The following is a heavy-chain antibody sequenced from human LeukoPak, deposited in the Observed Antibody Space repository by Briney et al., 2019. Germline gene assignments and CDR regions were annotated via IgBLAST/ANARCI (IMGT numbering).Heavy chain of an antibody. J-gene: IGHJ2*01. CDR1: GGSISSYY. CDR2: IYYSGST. CDR3: ARGGMRGITMVRGVIRSRYFDL. V-gene: IGHV4-59*08. Sequence: PSETLSLTCTVSGGSISSYYWSWIRQPPGKGLEWIGYIYYSGSTYYNPSLKSRVTISVDTSKNQFSLKLSSVTAADTAVYYCARGGMRGITMVRGVIRSRYFDLWGRGTLVTVSS. D-gene: IGHD3-10*01.